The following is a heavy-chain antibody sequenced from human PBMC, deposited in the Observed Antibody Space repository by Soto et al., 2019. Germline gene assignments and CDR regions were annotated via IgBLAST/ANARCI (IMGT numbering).Heavy chain of an antibody. CDR1: GFTFSTYG. V-gene: IGHV3-30*18. Sequence: PGGSLRLSCEASGFTFSTYGMHWVRQAPGKGLEWVAVISFDGTNEYFADSVKGRFTISRDNSKNTLYLQMNSLRGEDTAVYYCAKSITILGVGKYNGMDVWGQGTTVTSP. D-gene: IGHD3-3*01. CDR2: ISFDGTNE. J-gene: IGHJ6*02. CDR3: AKSITILGVGKYNGMDV.